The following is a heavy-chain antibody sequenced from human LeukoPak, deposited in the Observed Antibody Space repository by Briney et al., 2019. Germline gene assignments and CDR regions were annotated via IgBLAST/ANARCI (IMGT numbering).Heavy chain of an antibody. CDR1: GGSISSSSYY. Sequence: SETMSLTCTVSGGSISSSSYYWGWIRQPPGKGLEWIGSIYYSGSTYYNPSPKSRVTISVDTSKNQFSLKLSSVTAADTAVYYCAREVYCSGGSCYPGPFDYWGQGTLVTVSS. V-gene: IGHV4-39*07. J-gene: IGHJ4*02. CDR2: IYYSGST. CDR3: AREVYCSGGSCYPGPFDY. D-gene: IGHD2-15*01.